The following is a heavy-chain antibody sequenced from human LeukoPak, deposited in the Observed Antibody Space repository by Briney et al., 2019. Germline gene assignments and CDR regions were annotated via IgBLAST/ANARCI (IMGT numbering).Heavy chain of an antibody. J-gene: IGHJ4*02. CDR2: IDWDDDK. CDR1: GFSPSTSGMC. Sequence: ESGPALVKPTQTLTLTCTFSGFSPSTSGMCVSWIRQPPGKALEWLARIDWDDDKYYSTSLKTRLTISKDTSKNQVVLTMTNMDPVDTATYYCARTVWFGELLSIQFDYWGQGTLVTVSS. D-gene: IGHD3-10*01. CDR3: ARTVWFGELLSIQFDY. V-gene: IGHV2-70*11.